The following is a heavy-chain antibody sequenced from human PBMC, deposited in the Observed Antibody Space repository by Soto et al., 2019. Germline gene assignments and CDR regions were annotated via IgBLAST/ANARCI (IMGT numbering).Heavy chain of an antibody. CDR2: ISSSGSTM. CDR3: ARETYYGSGTYYCDY. CDR1: GFTFTDYY. Sequence: PGGSLRLSCAASGFTFTDYYMSWIRQAPGKGLEWVSYISSSGSTMYYADSVKGRFTISRDNAKNSLYLQMNSLRAEDTAVYYCARETYYGSGTYYCDYWGQGTLVTVSS. J-gene: IGHJ4*02. V-gene: IGHV3-11*01. D-gene: IGHD3-10*01.